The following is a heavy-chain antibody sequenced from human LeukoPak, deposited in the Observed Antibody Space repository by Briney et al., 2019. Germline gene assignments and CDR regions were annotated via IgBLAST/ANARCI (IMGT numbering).Heavy chain of an antibody. CDR3: ARKFPGYNGMDV. J-gene: IGHJ6*02. CDR1: GFTFSSYF. V-gene: IGHV3-74*03. D-gene: IGHD1-1*01. Sequence: PGGSLRLSCAASGFTFSSYFMHWVRQVPGKGLVWVSRINSDGTNKVYADSVKGRVTISRDNAENTLYLQMNSLRAEDTAVYYCARKFPGYNGMDVWGQGTTVIVSS. CDR2: INSDGTNK.